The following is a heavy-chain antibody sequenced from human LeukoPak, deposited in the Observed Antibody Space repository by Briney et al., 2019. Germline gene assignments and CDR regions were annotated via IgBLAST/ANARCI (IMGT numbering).Heavy chain of an antibody. Sequence: GGSLRLSCAASGFTFSDFFMTWIPQAPGKGLEWVSYIGSSTAYTNYADSVKGRFTISRDNAKISLYLRMNSRRAEDTAVYYCARVAKYGGSSVHWYLDLWGRGTMVTVSS. J-gene: IGHJ2*01. CDR1: GFTFSDFF. CDR2: IGSSTAYT. V-gene: IGHV3-11*05. D-gene: IGHD4-23*01. CDR3: ARVAKYGGSSVHWYLDL.